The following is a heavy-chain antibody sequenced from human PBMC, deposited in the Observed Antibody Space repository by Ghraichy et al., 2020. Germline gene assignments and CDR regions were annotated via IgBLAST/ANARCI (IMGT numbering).Heavy chain of an antibody. CDR1: GFTFSNYW. Sequence: GGSLRLSCAVSGFTFSNYWMDWVRQAPGKGLEWVANIKQDGSEKYYVDSVKGRFTISRDNSKNSLYLQMHRLGAADTAVYYCARRFPVVYAYSGYYCLDYWGQGTLVTVSS. CDR2: IKQDGSEK. D-gene: IGHD3-22*01. V-gene: IGHV3-7*01. CDR3: ARRFPVVYAYSGYYCLDY. J-gene: IGHJ4*02.